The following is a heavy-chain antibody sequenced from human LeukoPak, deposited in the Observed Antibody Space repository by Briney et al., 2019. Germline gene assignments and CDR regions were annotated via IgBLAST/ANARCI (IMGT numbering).Heavy chain of an antibody. CDR2: INWNGGSA. CDR1: GFTFDDYG. J-gene: IGHJ4*02. Sequence: GGSLRLSCAASGFTFDDYGMSWVRQAPGKGLEWVSDINWNGGSAGYADSVKGRFTISRDNAKNSLYLQMNSLRAEDTALYYCARSWAAAGLYYFDYWGQGTLVTVSS. CDR3: ARSWAAAGLYYFDY. D-gene: IGHD6-13*01. V-gene: IGHV3-20*04.